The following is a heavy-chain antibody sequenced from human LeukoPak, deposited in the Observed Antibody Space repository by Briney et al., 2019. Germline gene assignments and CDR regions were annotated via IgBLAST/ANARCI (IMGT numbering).Heavy chain of an antibody. CDR3: ARVPIAARRSPRLDY. Sequence: ASVKVSCKASGYTFTSYGISWVRQAPGQGLEWMGWISAYNGNTNYAQKLQGRVTMTTDTSTSTAYMELSSLRSEDTAVYYCARVPIAARRSPRLDYWGQGTLVTVSS. CDR2: ISAYNGNT. D-gene: IGHD6-6*01. CDR1: GYTFTSYG. V-gene: IGHV1-18*01. J-gene: IGHJ4*02.